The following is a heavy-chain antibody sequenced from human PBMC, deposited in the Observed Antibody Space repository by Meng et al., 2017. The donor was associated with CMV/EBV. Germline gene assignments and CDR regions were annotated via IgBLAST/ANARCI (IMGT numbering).Heavy chain of an antibody. CDR2: IYSGGST. D-gene: IGHD6-13*01. CDR3: ARVPAAEAFAP. V-gene: IGHV3-53*01. CDR1: GFTVSSNY. J-gene: IGHJ5*02. Sequence: GESLKISCAASGFTVSSNYMSWVRQAPGKGLEWVSVIYSGGSTYYADSVKGGLTISRDNSKNTLYLQMNSLRAEDTAVYYCARVPAAEAFAPWGQGTLVTVSS.